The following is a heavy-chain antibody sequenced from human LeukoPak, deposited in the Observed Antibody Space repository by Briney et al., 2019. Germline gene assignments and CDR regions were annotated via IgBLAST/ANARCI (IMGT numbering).Heavy chain of an antibody. Sequence: PSETLSLTCTVSGVSISSYYWTWIRQSAGKGLEWIGRIYTSGSTYYNPSLKSRVSMSVDTSKNQFSLKLSSVTAADTAVYYCAREVLGRGYFDYWGQGTLVTVSS. J-gene: IGHJ4*02. V-gene: IGHV4-4*07. CDR3: AREVLGRGYFDY. CDR1: GVSISSYY. D-gene: IGHD3-16*01. CDR2: IYTSGST.